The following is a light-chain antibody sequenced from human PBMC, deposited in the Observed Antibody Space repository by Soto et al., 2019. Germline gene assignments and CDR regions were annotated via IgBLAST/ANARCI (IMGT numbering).Light chain of an antibody. Sequence: DIQMTQSPSSLSASVGDRVTITCRASQSIAPFLNWYQHKPGKAPKLLIYDASSLQSGVSSRFSGSGSRRDFTLTISNLQPEDFATYYCQQSYSSSANIFGQGTKQEIQ. CDR1: QSIAPF. V-gene: IGKV1-39*01. CDR2: DAS. CDR3: QQSYSSSANI. J-gene: IGKJ2*01.